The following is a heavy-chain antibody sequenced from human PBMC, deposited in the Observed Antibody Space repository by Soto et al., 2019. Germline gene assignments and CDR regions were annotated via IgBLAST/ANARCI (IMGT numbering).Heavy chain of an antibody. CDR3: TRAYYFASTAHSCAFDL. Sequence: SGTLSLTCTVSGDSIRNLHWSWVRQSPGKGLQWIGYISYAGGATYNPSLRSRVSTSLDTSENQFSLKLSSVTAADTAVYYCTRAYYFASTAHSCAFDLWGQGAMVT. CDR2: ISYAGGA. J-gene: IGHJ3*01. D-gene: IGHD3-22*01. V-gene: IGHV4-59*01. CDR1: GDSIRNLH.